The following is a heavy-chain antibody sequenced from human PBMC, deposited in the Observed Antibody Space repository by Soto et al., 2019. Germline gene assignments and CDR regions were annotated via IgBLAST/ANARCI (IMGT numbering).Heavy chain of an antibody. Sequence: EVQLVESGGVVVQPGGSLRLSCAACGFPFDDYTMHWLRQAPGKSLEWVSLISWDGGKTYYADSVKGRFTISRDNSKNSLHLQMNSLTTEDSASYYCAKDRAAVTGAYYSYAMAVWGQGTTVTVSS. CDR1: GFPFDDYT. CDR3: AKDRAAVTGAYYSYAMAV. V-gene: IGHV3-43*01. D-gene: IGHD6-19*01. CDR2: ISWDGGKT. J-gene: IGHJ6*02.